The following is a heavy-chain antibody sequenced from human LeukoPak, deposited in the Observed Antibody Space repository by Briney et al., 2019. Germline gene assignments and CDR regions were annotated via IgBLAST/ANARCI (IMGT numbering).Heavy chain of an antibody. V-gene: IGHV3-21*01. Sequence: GGSLRLSCAASGFTFSSYSMNWVRLAPGKGLEWVSSISSSSDYIYYADSVKGRFTISRDNAKNSLYLQMNSLRAEDTAVYYCARALRDCTSTSCYVGGYWGQGTLVTVSS. CDR1: GFTFSSYS. D-gene: IGHD2-2*01. CDR2: ISSSSDYI. J-gene: IGHJ4*02. CDR3: ARALRDCTSTSCYVGGY.